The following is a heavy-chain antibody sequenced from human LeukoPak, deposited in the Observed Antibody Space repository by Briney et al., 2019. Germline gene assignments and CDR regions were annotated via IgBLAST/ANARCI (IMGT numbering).Heavy chain of an antibody. CDR1: GFTFSYP. V-gene: IGHV3-30-3*01. D-gene: IGHD3-10*01. Sequence: SGGSLRLSCAASGFTFSYPMHWVRQAPGKGLEWVALISYDGSNKYYADSVKGRFTISRDNSKNTLSQQMNSLRAEDTAVYYCARDGSGDAFDIWGQGTMVTVSS. J-gene: IGHJ3*02. CDR3: ARDGSGDAFDI. CDR2: ISYDGSNK.